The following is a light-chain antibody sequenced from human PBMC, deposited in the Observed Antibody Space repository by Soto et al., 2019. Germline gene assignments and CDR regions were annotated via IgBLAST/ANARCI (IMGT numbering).Light chain of an antibody. CDR2: WAS. CDR3: QQYYGTLPT. V-gene: IGKV4-1*01. Sequence: DIVMTQSPDSLAVSLGERATINCKSSQTVLYSSNNKNYLAWYQQKPGQPPKMLIYWASTRESGVPDRFSGSGSGTDFTLTISSLHAEDVAVYYCQQYYGTLPTFGQGTKVEIK. J-gene: IGKJ1*01. CDR1: QTVLYSSNNKNY.